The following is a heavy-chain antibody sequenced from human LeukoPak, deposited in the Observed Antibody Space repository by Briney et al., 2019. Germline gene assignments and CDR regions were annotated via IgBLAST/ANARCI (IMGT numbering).Heavy chain of an antibody. CDR2: IYYGGST. CDR1: GGSISSSNYY. J-gene: IGHJ3*02. Sequence: PSETLSLTCTVSGGSISSSNYYWGWIRQPPGKGLEWIGSIYYGGSTYYNPSLKSRVTISVDTSKNQLSLKLSSVTAADTAVYYCARHKDIVAAASAFDIWGQGTMVTVSS. CDR3: ARHKDIVAAASAFDI. V-gene: IGHV4-39*01. D-gene: IGHD2-2*01.